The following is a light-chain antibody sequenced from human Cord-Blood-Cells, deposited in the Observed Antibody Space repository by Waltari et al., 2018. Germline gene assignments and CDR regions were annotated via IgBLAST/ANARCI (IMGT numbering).Light chain of an antibody. CDR1: QSISSR. CDR2: KAS. J-gene: IGKJ1*01. Sequence: DIQLTQSPSTLSASVGDSVTITCRGSQSISSRLAWYQQKPGKAPKLLIYKASSLESGVPSRFSGIGSGTEFTLTISSLQPDDFATYYCQQYNSYSRTFGQGTKVEIK. V-gene: IGKV1-5*03. CDR3: QQYNSYSRT.